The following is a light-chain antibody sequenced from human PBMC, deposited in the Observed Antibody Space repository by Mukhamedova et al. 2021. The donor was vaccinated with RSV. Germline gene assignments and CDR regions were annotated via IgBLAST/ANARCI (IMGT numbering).Light chain of an antibody. V-gene: IGKV3-20*01. CDR1: QTVSSSY. CDR2: GAS. J-gene: IGKJ2*02. Sequence: VTLSCRASQTVSSSYLAWYQQKPGQAPSLLIYGASSRATGIPDRFSGSGSGTDFTLTISRLEPEDFAVYYCQHYGNSRTFGQGTK. CDR3: QHYGNSRT.